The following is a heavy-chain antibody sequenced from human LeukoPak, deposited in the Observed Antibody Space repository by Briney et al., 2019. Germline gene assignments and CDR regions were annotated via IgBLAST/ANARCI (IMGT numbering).Heavy chain of an antibody. CDR1: GFSFRSFW. CDR2: IRQDGSEK. D-gene: IGHD3-10*01. V-gene: IGHV3-7*05. Sequence: GGSLRLSYAASGFSFRSFWMTWVRQAPGKGLEWVANIRQDGSEKYSVDSVEGRFTISRDSAKNSLYLQMNSLRAEDTAVYYCARDARGDGFDIWGQGTMVTVSS. J-gene: IGHJ3*02. CDR3: ARDARGDGFDI.